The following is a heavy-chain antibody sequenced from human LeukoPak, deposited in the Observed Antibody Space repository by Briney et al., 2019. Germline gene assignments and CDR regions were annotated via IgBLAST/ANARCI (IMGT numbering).Heavy chain of an antibody. D-gene: IGHD3-9*01. CDR1: GFTFDDYA. Sequence: PGGSLRLSCAASGFTFDDYAMHWVRQAPGKGLEWVSLISWDGGSTYYADSVKGRFTISRDNSKNSLYLQMNSLRAEDTALYYCAKGVSDILTGYYDYWGQGTLVTVSS. V-gene: IGHV3-43D*04. CDR3: AKGVSDILTGYYDY. J-gene: IGHJ4*02. CDR2: ISWDGGST.